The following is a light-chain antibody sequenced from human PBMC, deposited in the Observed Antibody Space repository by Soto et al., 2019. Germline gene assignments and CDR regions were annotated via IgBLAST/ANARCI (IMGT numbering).Light chain of an antibody. V-gene: IGLV2-14*01. CDR3: ASYTATTPRV. CDR2: EVS. J-gene: IGLJ3*02. Sequence: QSALTQPASVSGSPGQSITISCTGTSSDVGGYNYVSWYQHHPGNAPKLMIYEVSNRPSGVSYRFSGSKSGNTASLTISGLQAEDEADYYCASYTATTPRVFGGGTKVTVL. CDR1: SSDVGGYNY.